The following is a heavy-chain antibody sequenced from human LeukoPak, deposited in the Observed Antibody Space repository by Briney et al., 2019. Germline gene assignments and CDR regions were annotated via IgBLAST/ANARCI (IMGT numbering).Heavy chain of an antibody. CDR3: ARLYGIAVAGTSDY. J-gene: IGHJ4*02. CDR2: ISAYNGNT. Sequence: GASVKVSCKASGGTFNNYAISWVRQAPGQGLKWMGWISAYNGNTNYAQKLQGRVTMTTDTSTSTAYMELRSLRSDDTAVYYCARLYGIAVAGTSDYWGQGTLVTVSS. D-gene: IGHD6-19*01. CDR1: GGTFNNYA. V-gene: IGHV1-18*01.